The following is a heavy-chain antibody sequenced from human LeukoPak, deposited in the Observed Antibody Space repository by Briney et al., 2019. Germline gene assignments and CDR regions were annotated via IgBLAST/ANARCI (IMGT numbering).Heavy chain of an antibody. Sequence: GGSLRLSCAASGFTFSSYAMHWVRQAPGKGLEYVSAISSNGGSTYYANSVKGRFTISRDNSKNTLYLQMGSLRAEDMAVCYCARDLGGYSYGPLGYWGQGTLVTVSS. V-gene: IGHV3-64*01. CDR3: ARDLGGYSYGPLGY. CDR1: GFTFSSYA. D-gene: IGHD5-18*01. CDR2: ISSNGGST. J-gene: IGHJ4*02.